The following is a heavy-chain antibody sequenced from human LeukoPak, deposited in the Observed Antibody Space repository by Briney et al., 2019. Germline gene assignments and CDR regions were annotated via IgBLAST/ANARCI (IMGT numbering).Heavy chain of an antibody. V-gene: IGHV3-30*02. D-gene: IGHD1-26*01. CDR3: ASALRVGATTPIDY. J-gene: IGHJ4*02. CDR1: GFTFSSYG. Sequence: GGSLRLSCAASGFTFSSYGMHWVRQAPGKGLEWVAFIRYDGSNKYYADSVKGRFTISRDNSKNTLYLQMNSLRAEDTAVYYCASALRVGATTPIDYWGQGTLVTVSS. CDR2: IRYDGSNK.